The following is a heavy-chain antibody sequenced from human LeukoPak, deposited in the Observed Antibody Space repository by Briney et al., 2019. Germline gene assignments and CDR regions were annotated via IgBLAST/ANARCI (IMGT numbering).Heavy chain of an antibody. CDR3: AKGPAMVRGTFDP. V-gene: IGHV3-23*01. CDR2: ISGSGGST. Sequence: GGSLRLSCAASGFTFSSYAMSWVRQAPGKGMEWVSTISGSGGSTYYADSVKGRFTISRDNSKNTLYLQMNSLRAEDTAVYYCAKGPAMVRGTFDPWGQGTLVTVSS. J-gene: IGHJ5*02. CDR1: GFTFSSYA. D-gene: IGHD3-10*01.